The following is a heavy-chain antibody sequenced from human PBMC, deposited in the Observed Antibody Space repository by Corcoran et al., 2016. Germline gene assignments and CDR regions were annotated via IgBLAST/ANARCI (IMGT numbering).Heavy chain of an antibody. Sequence: QVQLQSWGAGLLKPSETLSLTCAVYGGSFSGYYWSWIRQPPGKGLEWIGEINHSGSTNYNPSLKSRVTISVDTSKNQFSLKLSSVTAEDTAVYYCARGRGYDSSGYYYGYWGQGTLVTVSS. V-gene: IGHV4-34*01. CDR2: INHSGST. CDR1: GGSFSGYY. D-gene: IGHD3-22*01. J-gene: IGHJ4*02. CDR3: ARGRGYDSSGYYYGY.